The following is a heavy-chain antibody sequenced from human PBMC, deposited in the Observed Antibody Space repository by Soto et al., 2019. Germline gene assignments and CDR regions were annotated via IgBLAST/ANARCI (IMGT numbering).Heavy chain of an antibody. D-gene: IGHD3-3*02. J-gene: IGHJ4*02. CDR2: INPKSGGT. Sequence: ASVKVSCKASGYTFTVYYMHWVRQAPGQGLEWMGWINPKSGGTMYPQKFQGRVTMTWDTSISTAYMALTRLRSDDTAVYYCARDLAKRVATACFDFWGQWTLVTVSS. CDR1: GYTFTVYY. V-gene: IGHV1-2*02. CDR3: ARDLAKRVATACFDF.